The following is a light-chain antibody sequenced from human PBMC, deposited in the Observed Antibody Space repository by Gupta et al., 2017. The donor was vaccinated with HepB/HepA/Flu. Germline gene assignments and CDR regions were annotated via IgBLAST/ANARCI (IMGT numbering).Light chain of an antibody. J-gene: IGKJ1*01. CDR2: GAS. V-gene: IGKV3-15*01. Sequence: EIVMTQSPATLSVSPGERATLSCRASQSVDGYLVWYQQKPGQAPRLLIYGASTRATGIPARFSGSGSGTEFTLTISSLQSEDFSVYYCQQDNKWPRTFGQGTKVEIK. CDR1: QSVDGY. CDR3: QQDNKWPRT.